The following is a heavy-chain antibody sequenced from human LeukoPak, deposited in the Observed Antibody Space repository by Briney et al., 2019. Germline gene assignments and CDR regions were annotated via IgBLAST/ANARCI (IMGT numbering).Heavy chain of an antibody. J-gene: IGHJ5*02. D-gene: IGHD2-2*01. CDR2: INHSGST. CDR3: ARKYCSSTSCYESWFDP. CDR1: GGSFSGYY. Sequence: SETLSLTCAVYGGSFSGYYWSWIRQPPGKWLEWIGEINHSGSTNYNPSLKSRVTISVDTSKNQFSLKLSSVTAADTAVYYCARKYCSSTSCYESWFDPWGQGTLVTVSS. V-gene: IGHV4-34*01.